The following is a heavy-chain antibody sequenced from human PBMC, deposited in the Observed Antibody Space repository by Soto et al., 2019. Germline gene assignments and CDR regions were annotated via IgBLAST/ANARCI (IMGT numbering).Heavy chain of an antibody. Sequence: ASVKVSCKASGYTFTSYGISWVRQAPGQGLEWMGWISAYNGNTNYAQKLQGRVTMTTDTSTSTAYMELRSLRSDDTAVYYCARAYDILTIRHYYYYGMDVWGQGTTVTV. D-gene: IGHD3-9*01. V-gene: IGHV1-18*04. J-gene: IGHJ6*02. CDR3: ARAYDILTIRHYYYYGMDV. CDR1: GYTFTSYG. CDR2: ISAYNGNT.